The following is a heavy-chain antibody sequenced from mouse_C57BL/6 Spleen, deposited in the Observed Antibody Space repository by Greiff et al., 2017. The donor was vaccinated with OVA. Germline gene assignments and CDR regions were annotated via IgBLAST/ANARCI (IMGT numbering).Heavy chain of an antibody. CDR3: ARIYGSSYDAMDY. CDR1: GYSFTGYY. CDR2: INPSTGGT. D-gene: IGHD1-1*01. Sequence: VQLQQSGPELVKPGASVKISCKASGYSFTGYYMNWVKQSPEKSLEWIGEINPSTGGTTYNQKFKAKATLTVDKSSSTAYMQLKSLTSEDSAVYYCARIYGSSYDAMDYWGQGTSVTASS. J-gene: IGHJ4*01. V-gene: IGHV1-42*01.